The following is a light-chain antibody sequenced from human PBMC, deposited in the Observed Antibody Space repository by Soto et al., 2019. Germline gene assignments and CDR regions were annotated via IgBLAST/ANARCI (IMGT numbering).Light chain of an antibody. V-gene: IGKV3-20*01. CDR2: GAS. Sequence: EIVLTQSPGTLSLSPRERATLSCRASQSVSSSYLAWYQQKPGQAPRLLIYGASSRATGIPDRFSGSGSGTDFTLTISRLEPEDFAVYYCQQYGSSLFFGPGTKVDIK. CDR3: QQYGSSLF. CDR1: QSVSSSY. J-gene: IGKJ3*01.